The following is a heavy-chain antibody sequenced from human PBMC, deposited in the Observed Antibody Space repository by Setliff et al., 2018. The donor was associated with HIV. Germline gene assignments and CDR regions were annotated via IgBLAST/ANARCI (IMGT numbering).Heavy chain of an antibody. D-gene: IGHD3-10*01. CDR2: ITPVVDAP. CDR1: GGSFNILG. CDR3: ATRPPGVHGFSI. V-gene: IGHV1-69*06. J-gene: IGHJ3*02. Sequence: ASVKVSCKASGGSFNILGFTWVRQAPGQGLEWVGGITPVVDAPIYAQRFQGRVVITAGKSTGTAYMQLSSLKFEDTAVYYCATRPPGVHGFSIWGQGTMVTVSS.